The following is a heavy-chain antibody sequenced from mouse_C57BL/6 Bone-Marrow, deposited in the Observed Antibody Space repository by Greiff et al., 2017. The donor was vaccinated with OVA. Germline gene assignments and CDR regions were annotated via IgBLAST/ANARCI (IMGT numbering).Heavy chain of an antibody. CDR1: GFTFSSYA. J-gene: IGHJ1*03. Sequence: EVQVVESGEGLVKPGGSLKLSCAASGFTFSSYAMSWVRQTPEKRLEWVAYISSGGDYIYYADTVKGRFTISRDNARNTLYLQMRSLKSEDTAMYYCTRDLIYYYGSSHRWWYFDVWGTGTTVTVSS. V-gene: IGHV5-9-1*02. CDR2: ISSGGDYI. D-gene: IGHD1-1*01. CDR3: TRDLIYYYGSSHRWWYFDV.